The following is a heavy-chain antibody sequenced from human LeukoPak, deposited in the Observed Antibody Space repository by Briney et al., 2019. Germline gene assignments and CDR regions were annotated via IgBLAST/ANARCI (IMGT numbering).Heavy chain of an antibody. D-gene: IGHD6-19*01. CDR2: IRSSGSDT. CDR3: ARAIAVTPWYFDL. J-gene: IGHJ2*01. V-gene: IGHV3-11*03. CDR1: GFTFSDYH. Sequence: GGSLRFSCAASGFTFSDYHMSWIRQAPGKGLEWISYIRSSGSDTNYADSVRGRFTISRDNAKNSLYLQMNSLRAEDTAVYYCARAIAVTPWYFDLWGRGTLVTVSS.